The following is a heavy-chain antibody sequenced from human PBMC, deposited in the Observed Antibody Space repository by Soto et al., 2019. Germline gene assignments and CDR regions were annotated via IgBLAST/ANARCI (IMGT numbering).Heavy chain of an antibody. V-gene: IGHV4-59*08. J-gene: IGHJ4*02. Sequence: QVQLQESGPGLAKPSETLSLTCTVSGASINSAYWSWFRQPPGKGLEWIGYITYTGTTSYNPSLKSPVTIVLDASKNQIFLKLSSVTAADTAVYYCARHARYNDYWGQGTLATVSS. D-gene: IGHD1-20*01. CDR3: ARHARYNDY. CDR2: ITYTGTT. CDR1: GASINSAY.